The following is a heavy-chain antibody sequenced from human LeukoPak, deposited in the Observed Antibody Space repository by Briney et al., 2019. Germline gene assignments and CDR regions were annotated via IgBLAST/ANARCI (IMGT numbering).Heavy chain of an antibody. CDR1: GGTFSSYA. V-gene: IGHV1-69*01. Sequence: ASVKVSCKASGGTFSSYAISWVRQAPGQGLEWMGGIIPIFGTANYAQKFQGRVTITADESTSTAYMELSSLRSEDTAVYFCARSVFRGSLFYWGQGTLVTVSS. CDR3: ARSVFRGSLFY. CDR2: IIPIFGTA. J-gene: IGHJ4*02. D-gene: IGHD5-12*01.